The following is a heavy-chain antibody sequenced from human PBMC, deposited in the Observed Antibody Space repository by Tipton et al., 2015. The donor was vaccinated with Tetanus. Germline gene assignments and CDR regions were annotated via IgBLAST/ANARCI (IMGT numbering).Heavy chain of an antibody. Sequence: GLVNPSETLSLNCTVYGGSVSGNYWNWIRQPPGMGLEWIGETNPRGSTNYNPSLKSRVTISVDTSKNQFSLKLSSVTAADTAVYYCARLPKQWMGAGATCGQGTLVTVSS. CDR3: ARLPKQWMGAGAT. J-gene: IGHJ5*02. CDR1: GGSVSGNY. CDR2: TNPRGST. D-gene: IGHD6-19*01. V-gene: IGHV4-34*01.